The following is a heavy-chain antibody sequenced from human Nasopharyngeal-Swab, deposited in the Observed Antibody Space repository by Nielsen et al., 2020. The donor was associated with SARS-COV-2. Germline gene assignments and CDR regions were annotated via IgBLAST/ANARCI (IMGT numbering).Heavy chain of an antibody. CDR2: INHSGST. D-gene: IGHD5-18*01. J-gene: IGHJ4*02. Sequence: RQAPGKGLEWIGEINHSGSTNYNPSLKSRVTISVDTSKNQFSLKLSSLTAADTAVYFCARGQGAYTYFCRPPLVAYWGQGTLVTVSS. CDR3: ARGQGAYTYFCRPPLVAY. V-gene: IGHV4-34*01.